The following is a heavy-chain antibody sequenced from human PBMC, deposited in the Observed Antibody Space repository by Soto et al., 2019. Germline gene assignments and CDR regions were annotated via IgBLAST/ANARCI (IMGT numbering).Heavy chain of an antibody. Sequence: QPGGSTRLSCAASGFSFCDSAIQWVRQASGKGLEWVGRIRSKANDYATAFAASVKGRFTISRDDSKNTAYLQMNSLKTEDTAVYYCVRHVGETYFDFWGQGTLVTVSS. V-gene: IGHV3-73*01. CDR3: VRHVGETYFDF. CDR2: IRSKANDYAT. D-gene: IGHD2-21*01. CDR1: GFSFCDSA. J-gene: IGHJ4*02.